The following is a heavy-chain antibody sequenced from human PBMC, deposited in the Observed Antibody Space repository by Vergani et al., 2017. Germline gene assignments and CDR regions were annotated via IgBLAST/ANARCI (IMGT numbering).Heavy chain of an antibody. J-gene: IGHJ5*02. CDR2: INHSGRT. D-gene: IGHD5-18*01. CDR3: ARGWTAMAMNWFDP. V-gene: IGHV4-30-2*01. Sequence: QLQLQESGSGLVKPSQTLSLTCAVSGGSISSGGYYWSWIRQPPGKGLEWIGEINHSGRTKYNPSLKTRVTISVDTSKNQFSLKLSSVTAADTAVYYCARGWTAMAMNWFDPWGQGTLVTVSS. CDR1: GGSISSGGYY.